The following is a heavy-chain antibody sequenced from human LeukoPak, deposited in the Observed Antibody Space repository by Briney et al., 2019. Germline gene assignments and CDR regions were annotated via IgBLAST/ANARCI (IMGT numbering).Heavy chain of an antibody. CDR3: ARVRGTAMALLRYPYFDY. CDR1: GGSISSSSYY. Sequence: NPSETLSLTCTVSGGSISSSSYYWGWIRQPPGKGLEWIGSIYYSGSTYYNPSLKSRVTISVDTSKNQFSLKLSSVTAADTAVYYCARVRGTAMALLRYPYFDYWGQGTLVTVSS. D-gene: IGHD5-18*01. J-gene: IGHJ4*02. CDR2: IYYSGST. V-gene: IGHV4-39*07.